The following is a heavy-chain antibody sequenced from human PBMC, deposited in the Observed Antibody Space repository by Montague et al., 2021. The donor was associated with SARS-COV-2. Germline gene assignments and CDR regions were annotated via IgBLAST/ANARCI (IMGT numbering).Heavy chain of an antibody. J-gene: IGHJ5*02. CDR1: GGSVTTNY. Sequence: SETLSLTCTVSGGSVTTNYWSWIRQPPGKGLEWIGYIYVTGNTNYNPSLRSRATLSIDTSRNQFSLTLNSVTAADTAVYYCARGHRQQLAHWFDPWGLGTLVTVSS. CDR2: IYVTGNT. V-gene: IGHV4-59*02. CDR3: ARGHRQQLAHWFDP. D-gene: IGHD6-13*01.